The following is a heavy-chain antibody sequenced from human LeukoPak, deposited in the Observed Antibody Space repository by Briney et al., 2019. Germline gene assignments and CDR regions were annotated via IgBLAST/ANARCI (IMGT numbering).Heavy chain of an antibody. CDR1: GYTFTSYG. D-gene: IGHD2-15*01. CDR2: NSGDSRSI. J-gene: IGHJ6*03. V-gene: IGHV1-18*01. Sequence: ASMKAASTAYGYTFTSYGIIWERQAPGQGLEWMGWNSGDSRSIKYAQNLQGRVTMATDTSTSTAYMELRSLTSDDTAVYCCARYRLPDYYYHYYMDVWGKGTTVTVSS. CDR3: ARYRLPDYYYHYYMDV.